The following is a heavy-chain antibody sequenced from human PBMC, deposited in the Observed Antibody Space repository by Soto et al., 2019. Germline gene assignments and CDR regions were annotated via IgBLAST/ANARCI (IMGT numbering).Heavy chain of an antibody. CDR3: ARDRFVVGAKAYFDY. Sequence: QVHLVQSGGEVKKPGASVKVSCKASGYSFSSYGVNWVRQAPGQGLEWMGWISTYNGNTNYAQQLQGRVTLTTDTSTNTAYMELRSLRSDDTAVYYCARDRFVVGAKAYFDYWGQGTLMTVSS. CDR2: ISTYNGNT. D-gene: IGHD1-26*01. CDR1: GYSFSSYG. V-gene: IGHV1-18*01. J-gene: IGHJ4*02.